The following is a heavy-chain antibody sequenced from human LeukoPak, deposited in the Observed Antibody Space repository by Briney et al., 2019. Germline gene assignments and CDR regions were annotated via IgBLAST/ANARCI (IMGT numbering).Heavy chain of an antibody. V-gene: IGHV3-49*03. CDR3: SRYGGNGPDY. CDR1: GFTFGDDA. D-gene: IGHD4-23*01. J-gene: IGHJ4*02. CDR2: IRGKAYGGTT. Sequence: GSLRLSCTASGFTFGDDAVSWFSQAPGKGLEWAGFIRGKAYGGTTEYAASVKGRFTISRDDSKSIAYLQMNSLRTEDTAVYYCSRYGGNGPDYWGQGTLVTVSS.